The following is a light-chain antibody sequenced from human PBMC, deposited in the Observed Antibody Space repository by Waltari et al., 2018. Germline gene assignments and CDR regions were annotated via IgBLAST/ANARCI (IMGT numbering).Light chain of an antibody. CDR1: SRDIGAYSY. CDR2: DLD. J-gene: IGLJ2*01. Sequence: QSALTQPPSASGSPGQSVPISCPGASRDIGAYSYFPWYQHYPGKAPKLIIYDLDKRPSGVPDRFSGSKSGDTASLTVSGLQTEDEADYYCSSYAGSNNLGIFGGGTKLTVL. V-gene: IGLV2-8*01. CDR3: SSYAGSNNLGI.